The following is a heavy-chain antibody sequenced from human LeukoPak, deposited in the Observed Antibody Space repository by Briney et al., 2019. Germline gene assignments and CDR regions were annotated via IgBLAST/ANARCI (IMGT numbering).Heavy chain of an antibody. Sequence: GGSLRLPCAASGFTFSSYGMHWVRQAPGKGLEWVAVISYDGSNKYYADSVKGRFTISRDNSENTLYLQMNSLRAEDTAVYYCAKGDAVGGWPAEYFQHWGQGTLVTVSS. J-gene: IGHJ1*01. D-gene: IGHD2-15*01. CDR3: AKGDAVGGWPAEYFQH. V-gene: IGHV3-30*18. CDR1: GFTFSSYG. CDR2: ISYDGSNK.